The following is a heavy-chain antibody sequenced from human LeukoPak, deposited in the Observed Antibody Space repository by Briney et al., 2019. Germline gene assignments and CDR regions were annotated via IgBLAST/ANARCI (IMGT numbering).Heavy chain of an antibody. CDR2: ISVYESHK. J-gene: IGHJ4*02. CDR3: AKDQGTGFSDFDY. CDR1: GFTFSSSA. D-gene: IGHD6-19*01. V-gene: IGHV3-30*18. Sequence: GGSLRLSCAASGFTFSSSAMHWVRQAPGKGLEWVAVISVYESHKYYADSVKGRFTLSRDNSKNTLYLQMNSLTTEDTAVYYCAKDQGTGFSDFDYWGQGTLVTVSS.